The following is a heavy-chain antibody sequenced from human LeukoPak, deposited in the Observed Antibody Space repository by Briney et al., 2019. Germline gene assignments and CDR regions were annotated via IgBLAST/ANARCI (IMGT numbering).Heavy chain of an antibody. J-gene: IGHJ4*02. V-gene: IGHV3-30*02. CDR3: AKDRGIQLWIFDY. CDR1: GFTFSSYG. Sequence: GGSLRLSCAASGFTFSSYGMHWVRQAPGKGLEWVAFIRYDGSNKYYADSVKGRFTISRDNSKNTLYLQMNSLRAEDTAVYYCAKDRGIQLWIFDYWGQGTLVTVSS. D-gene: IGHD5-18*01. CDR2: IRYDGSNK.